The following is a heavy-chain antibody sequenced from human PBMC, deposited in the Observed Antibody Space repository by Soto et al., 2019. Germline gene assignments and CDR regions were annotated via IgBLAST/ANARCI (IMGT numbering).Heavy chain of an antibody. J-gene: IGHJ4*02. CDR1: GFTFTSSS. CDR2: IVVGSGNT. V-gene: IGHV1-58*01. Sequence: GASVEVSCKASGFTFTSSSVQWVRQARGQRLEWIGWIVVGSGNTNYAQKFQERVTITRDMSTSTAYMELSSLRSEDTAVYYCAAGSGYSSGWYFDYWGQGTLVTVSS. CDR3: AAGSGYSSGWYFDY. D-gene: IGHD6-19*01.